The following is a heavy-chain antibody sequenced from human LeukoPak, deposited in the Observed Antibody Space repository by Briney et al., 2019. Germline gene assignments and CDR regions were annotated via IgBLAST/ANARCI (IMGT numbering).Heavy chain of an antibody. J-gene: IGHJ6*03. CDR3: ARGNSGYDWHFDYYYYMDV. V-gene: IGHV1-18*01. Sequence: GASVKVSCKASGYTFIRNGISWVRQAPGQGLEWMGWISPYNENRKYLQKLQGRVTLSTDTSTSTAYMELRSLRSDDTAVYYCARGNSGYDWHFDYYYYMDVWGKGTTVTISS. CDR1: GYTFIRNG. D-gene: IGHD5-12*01. CDR2: ISPYNENR.